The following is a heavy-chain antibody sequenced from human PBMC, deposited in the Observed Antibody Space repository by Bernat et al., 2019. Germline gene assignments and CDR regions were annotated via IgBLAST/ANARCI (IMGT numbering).Heavy chain of an antibody. J-gene: IGHJ4*02. CDR3: ARDRRGDRSMDF. D-gene: IGHD2-21*02. CDR2: IWYDGSKK. CDR1: GFTFTNYG. V-gene: IGHV3-33*01. Sequence: QVQLVESGGGVVQPGRSLELSCVASGFTFTNYGMHWVRQSPGKGLEWVAIIWYDGSKKYYADSVKGRFTISRDNSKNTLYLQMNSLSAEDTAVYYCARDRRGDRSMDFWGQGTLVTVSS.